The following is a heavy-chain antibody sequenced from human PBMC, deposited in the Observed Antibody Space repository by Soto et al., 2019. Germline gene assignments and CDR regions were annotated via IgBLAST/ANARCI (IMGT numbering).Heavy chain of an antibody. CDR3: ARSPPGDSKTNWFDP. V-gene: IGHV1-2*02. D-gene: IGHD4-4*01. Sequence: ASVKVSCKASGYTFTGKYMHWVRQAPGQGLEWMGWINPNSGGTNYAQKFQGRVTMTRDMSISTAYMELSRLRSDDTAVYYCARSPPGDSKTNWFDPWGQGTLVTVSS. CDR1: GYTFTGKY. CDR2: INPNSGGT. J-gene: IGHJ5*02.